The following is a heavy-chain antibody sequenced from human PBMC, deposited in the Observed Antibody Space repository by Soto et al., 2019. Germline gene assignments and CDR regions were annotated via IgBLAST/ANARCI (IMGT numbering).Heavy chain of an antibody. D-gene: IGHD3-22*01. Sequence: GGSLRLSCAASGFTFSSYSMNWVRQAPGKGLEWVSYISSSSTTKYYAETVKGRFTISRDKAKNSMYQKKNSLKAEETAEYYSAKKHDPTTYYYDSSDAYYFDYWGQGTLVTVSS. CDR2: ISSSSTTK. J-gene: IGHJ4*02. CDR3: AKKHDPTTYYYDSSDAYYFDY. V-gene: IGHV3-48*01. CDR1: GFTFSSYS.